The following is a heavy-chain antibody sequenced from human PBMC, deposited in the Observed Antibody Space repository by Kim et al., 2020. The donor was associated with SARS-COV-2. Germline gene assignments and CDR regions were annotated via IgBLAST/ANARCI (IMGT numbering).Heavy chain of an antibody. CDR3: ATSRSLDS. J-gene: IGHJ4*02. V-gene: IGHV3-7*01. CDR1: GFTFTSYW. CDR2: IKQDGSEK. Sequence: GGSLRLSCAASGFTFTSYWMSWVRQAPGKGLEWLANIKQDGSEKYYVDSVKGRFTISRDNAKNSLYLQVNSLRAEDTAAYYCATSRSLDSWCQGPLVIVS. D-gene: IGHD2-2*01.